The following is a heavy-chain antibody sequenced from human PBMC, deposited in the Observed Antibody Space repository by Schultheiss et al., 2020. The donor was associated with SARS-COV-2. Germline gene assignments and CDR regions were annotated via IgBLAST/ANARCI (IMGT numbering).Heavy chain of an antibody. J-gene: IGHJ6*02. CDR1: GFTFSNAW. D-gene: IGHD3-16*01. CDR2: ISDDGNNK. Sequence: GGSLRLSCAASGFTFSNAWMSWVRQAPGKGLEWVAVISDDGNNKYHADSVRGRFTISRDNSKNTLFLQMNSLRAEDTAVYYCAKVGENYGYGMDVWGQGTTVTVSS. V-gene: IGHV3-30*18. CDR3: AKVGENYGYGMDV.